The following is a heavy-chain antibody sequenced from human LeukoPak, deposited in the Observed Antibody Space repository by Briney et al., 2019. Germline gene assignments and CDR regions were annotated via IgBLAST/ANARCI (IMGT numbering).Heavy chain of an antibody. CDR1: GYSFTSYW. CDR2: IYPGDSDT. D-gene: IGHD6-13*01. V-gene: IGHV5-51*01. J-gene: IGHJ5*02. Sequence: KRGESLKISCKGSGYSFTSYWIGWVRQMPGKGLEWMGDIYPGDSDTRYSPSFQGQVTISADKSISTAYLQWSSLKASDTAVYYCARGKVDSSSWYLVDPWGQGTLVTVSS. CDR3: ARGKVDSSSWYLVDP.